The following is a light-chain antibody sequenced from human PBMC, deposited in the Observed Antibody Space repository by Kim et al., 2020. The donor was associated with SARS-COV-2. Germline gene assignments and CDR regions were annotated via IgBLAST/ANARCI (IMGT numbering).Light chain of an antibody. Sequence: MAPGQTGSVTCSGDELENKYVSWYQQTPCQSPILVIYQNNKRPSGIPERFSGSNSGNTATLTISGTQSTDEADYFCQVWDTSAAVFGGGTQLTVL. J-gene: IGLJ2*01. CDR1: ELENKY. V-gene: IGLV3-1*01. CDR2: QNN. CDR3: QVWDTSAAV.